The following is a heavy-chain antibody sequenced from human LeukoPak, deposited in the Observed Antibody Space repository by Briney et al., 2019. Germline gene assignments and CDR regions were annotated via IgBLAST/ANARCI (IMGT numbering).Heavy chain of an antibody. V-gene: IGHV4-59*01. CDR2: IYYSGST. Sequence: SETLSLTCTVSGDSISGYYWSWIRQPPGKGLEWIGYIYYSGSTNYNPSLKSRVTISVDTSKNQFSLKLSTVTAADTAVYFCAGRSRSGWYYDYWSQGTLVTVSS. CDR3: AGRSRSGWYYDY. CDR1: GDSISGYY. J-gene: IGHJ4*02. D-gene: IGHD6-19*01.